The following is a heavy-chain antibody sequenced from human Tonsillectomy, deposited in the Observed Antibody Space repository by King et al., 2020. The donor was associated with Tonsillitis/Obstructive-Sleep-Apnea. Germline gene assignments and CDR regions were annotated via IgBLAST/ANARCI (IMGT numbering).Heavy chain of an antibody. CDR2: ISGSGTFT. CDR1: GFTVSDYY. V-gene: IGHV3-11*05. J-gene: IGHJ5*02. CDR3: ARENAAAGTNWFDP. D-gene: IGHD6-13*01. Sequence: VQLVESGGGLVKPGGSLRLSCAASGFTVSDYYMSWIRQAPGKGLEWVSYISGSGTFTNYADSVKGRFTISRDNAKNSLYLQMDSLRAEDTAVYYCARENAAAGTNWFDPWGQGTLVTVSS.